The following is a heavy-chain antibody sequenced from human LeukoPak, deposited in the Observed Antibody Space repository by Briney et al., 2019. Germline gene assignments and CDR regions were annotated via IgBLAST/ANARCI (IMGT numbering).Heavy chain of an antibody. CDR2: MNPNSGNT. CDR1: GYTFTSYD. CDR3: ASESSTSWYHWFDP. Sequence: GASVKVSCKASGYTFTSYDINWVGQPTGQGLEWMGWMNPNSGNTGYAQKFQGRVTMTRNTSISTAYMELSSLRSEDTAVYYCASESSTSWYHWFDPWGQGTLVTVSS. V-gene: IGHV1-8*01. J-gene: IGHJ5*02. D-gene: IGHD2-2*01.